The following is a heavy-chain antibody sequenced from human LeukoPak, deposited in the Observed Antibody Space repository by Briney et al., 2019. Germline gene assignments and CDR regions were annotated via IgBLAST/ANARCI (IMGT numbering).Heavy chain of an antibody. CDR1: GGSISNYY. D-gene: IGHD6-13*01. CDR2: IYYSGST. J-gene: IGHJ6*02. V-gene: IGHV4-59*01. CDR3: AREEIAAAGAPRYYYGLDV. Sequence: PSETLSLTCTVSGGSISNYYWSWIRQPPGEGLEWIGYIYYSGSTNYNPSLKSRVTISVDTSKNQFSLKLNSVTAADTAVYYCAREEIAAAGAPRYYYGLDVWGQGTSVTVSS.